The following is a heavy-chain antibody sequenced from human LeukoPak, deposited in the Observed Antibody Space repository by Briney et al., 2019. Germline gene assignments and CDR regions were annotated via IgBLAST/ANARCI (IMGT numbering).Heavy chain of an antibody. CDR3: ASGSLASYFDH. V-gene: IGHV1-2*02. CDR1: GYTFSGYY. D-gene: IGHD3-16*01. Sequence: ASVKVSCKASGYTFSGYYMHWVRQAPGQGLEWMGWINPNSGGTKYVQKFQGRVTITRDTSISTAYMELSRLRSDDTAVYYCASGSLASYFDHWGQGTLVTVS. CDR2: INPNSGGT. J-gene: IGHJ4*02.